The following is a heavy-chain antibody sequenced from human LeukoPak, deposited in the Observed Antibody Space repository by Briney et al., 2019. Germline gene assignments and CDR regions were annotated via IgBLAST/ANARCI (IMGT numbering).Heavy chain of an antibody. CDR3: ARECGTPRGTLDV. J-gene: IGHJ6*02. V-gene: IGHV4-31*03. D-gene: IGHD1-1*01. CDR2: IYYSGST. Sequence: PSETLSLTCTVSGGSISSGGYYWSWIRQHPGKGLEWIGSIYYSGSTYYNPSLKSRVTISVDTSKNQFSLKLSSVTAADTAVYYCARECGTPRGTLDVWGQGTTVTVSS. CDR1: GGSISSGGYY.